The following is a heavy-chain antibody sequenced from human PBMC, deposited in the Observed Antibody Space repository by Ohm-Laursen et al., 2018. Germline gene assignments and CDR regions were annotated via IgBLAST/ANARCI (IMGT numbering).Heavy chain of an antibody. D-gene: IGHD3-16*01. V-gene: IGHV3-11*04. CDR3: ARDPVRGLTDY. CDR2: ISSSGSTI. J-gene: IGHJ4*02. CDR1: GFTFSDYY. Sequence: GSLRLSCSASGFTFSDYYMSWIRQAPGKGLEWVSYISSSGSTIHYADSVKGRFTISRDNAKNSLYLQMNSLRAEDTAVYHCARDPVRGLTDYWGQGTLVIVSS.